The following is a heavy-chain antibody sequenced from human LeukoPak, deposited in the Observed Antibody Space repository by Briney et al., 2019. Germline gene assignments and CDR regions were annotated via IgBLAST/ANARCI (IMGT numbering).Heavy chain of an antibody. CDR2: IWYDGSNK. Sequence: GGSLRLSCAASGFTFSSYGMHWVRQAPGKGLEWAAVIWYDGSNKYYADSVKGRFTISRDNSKNTLYLQMNSLRAEDTAVYYCARDPHPRYCSSTSCYRGRGYFDYWGQGTLVTVSS. J-gene: IGHJ4*02. D-gene: IGHD2-2*02. CDR1: GFTFSSYG. V-gene: IGHV3-33*01. CDR3: ARDPHPRYCSSTSCYRGRGYFDY.